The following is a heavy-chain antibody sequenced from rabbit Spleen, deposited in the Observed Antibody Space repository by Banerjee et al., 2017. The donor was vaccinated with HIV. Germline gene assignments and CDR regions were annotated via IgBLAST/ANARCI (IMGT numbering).Heavy chain of an antibody. V-gene: IGHV1S45*01. D-gene: IGHD8-1*01. CDR1: GFYFSSSYW. J-gene: IGHJ6*01. Sequence: EQLEESGGGLVKSEGSLTLTCKASGFYFSSSYWMSWVRQAPGSGLEWIGIIDGDDSVTTYYASWAKGRFTISRSTSLNTVTLQMTSLTAADTATYFCARDGAGGSYFAFWGQGTLVTVS. CDR2: IDGDDSVTT. CDR3: ARDGAGGSYFAF.